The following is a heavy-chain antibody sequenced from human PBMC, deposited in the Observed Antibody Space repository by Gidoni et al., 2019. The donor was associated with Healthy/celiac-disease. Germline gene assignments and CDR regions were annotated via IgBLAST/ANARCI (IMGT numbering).Heavy chain of an antibody. Sequence: EVQLLESGGGLVQHGGSLRLSCAASGFTFSRYAMSWVRQAPGKGLEWVSASSGSGGSTYYADSVKGRFTISRDNSKNTLYLQMNSLRAEDTAVYYCAKDRYAPYSGSYHYYWGQGTLVTVSS. CDR3: AKDRYAPYSGSYHYY. J-gene: IGHJ4*02. V-gene: IGHV3-23*01. D-gene: IGHD1-26*01. CDR2: SSGSGGST. CDR1: GFTFSRYA.